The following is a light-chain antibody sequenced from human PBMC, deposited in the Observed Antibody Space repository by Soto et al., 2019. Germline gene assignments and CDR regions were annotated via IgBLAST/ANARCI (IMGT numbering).Light chain of an antibody. CDR2: DAS. CDR3: QQRSDWPVT. J-gene: IGKJ3*01. Sequence: EIVLTQSPATLSLSPGERVTLSCRASQSVSSYLAWYQQKPGQAPRLLIYDASKRATGIPPRFSGRGSGTDFTLTISSLAPEDFAVYYCQQRSDWPVTFGPGTTVDFK. V-gene: IGKV3-11*01. CDR1: QSVSSY.